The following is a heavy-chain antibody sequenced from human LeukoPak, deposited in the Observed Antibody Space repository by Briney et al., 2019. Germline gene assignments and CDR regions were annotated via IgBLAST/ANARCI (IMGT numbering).Heavy chain of an antibody. CDR3: ARDRGRWLQSWGGDAFDI. CDR2: ISWNSGSI. D-gene: IGHD5-12*01. V-gene: IGHV3-9*01. CDR1: GFTFDDYA. J-gene: IGHJ3*02. Sequence: GRSLRLSCAASGFTFDDYAMHWVRQAPGKGLEWVSGISWNSGSIGYADSVKGRFTISRDNAKNSLYLQMNSLRAEDTAVYFCARDRGRWLQSWGGDAFDIWGQGTMVTVSS.